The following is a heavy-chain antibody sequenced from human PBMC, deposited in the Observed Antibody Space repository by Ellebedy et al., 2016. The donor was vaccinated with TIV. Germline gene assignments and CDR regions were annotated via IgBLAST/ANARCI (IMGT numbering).Heavy chain of an antibody. J-gene: IGHJ4*02. CDR2: LNYGGES. CDR1: GDSISSTNYF. CDR3: ASHRGFYSGRSFDY. Sequence: MPSETLSLTCIVSGDSISSTNYFWGWIRQPPGKGLEWIGSLNYGGESYFDPSLKSRVTMSLDTSKTQFSLKVNSVTAADTAIYYCASHRGFYSGRSFDYWGQGTLITVSS. D-gene: IGHD5-12*01. V-gene: IGHV4-39*07.